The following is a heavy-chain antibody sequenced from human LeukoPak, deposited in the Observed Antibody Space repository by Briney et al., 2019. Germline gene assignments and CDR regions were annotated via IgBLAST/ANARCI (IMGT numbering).Heavy chain of an antibody. J-gene: IGHJ4*02. Sequence: PSETLSLTCAVSGVSISTSNWWSWVRQPPGKGPEWIGEIYHSGSTNYNPSLKSRVTISVDESNNHFSLNLTSVTAADTAVYYCASQRLGLDYWGQGTLVTVSS. V-gene: IGHV4-4*02. D-gene: IGHD6-19*01. CDR1: GVSISTSNW. CDR2: IYHSGST. CDR3: ASQRLGLDY.